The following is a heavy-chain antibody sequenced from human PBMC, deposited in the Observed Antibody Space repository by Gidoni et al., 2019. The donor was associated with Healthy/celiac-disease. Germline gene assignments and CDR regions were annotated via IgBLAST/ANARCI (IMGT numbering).Heavy chain of an antibody. Sequence: EVQLVESGGGLVKPGGSLSISCAASGFTFSSYSMNWGRPAPGKGLEWGSSISSSSSYIYYADSVKGRFTISRENAKNSLYLQMNSLRAEDTAVYYCARDRGSGWFGLWYFDLWGRGTLVTVSS. D-gene: IGHD6-19*01. CDR3: ARDRGSGWFGLWYFDL. CDR1: GFTFSSYS. J-gene: IGHJ2*01. V-gene: IGHV3-21*01. CDR2: ISSSSSYI.